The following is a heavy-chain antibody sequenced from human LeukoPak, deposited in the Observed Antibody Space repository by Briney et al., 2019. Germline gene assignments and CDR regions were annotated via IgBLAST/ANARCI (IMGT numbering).Heavy chain of an antibody. CDR1: GGSICSCSYS. Sequence: SETLSLTCTVSGGSICSCSYSWSWIRQPAGKGLEWVGRIYTSGRTNYNPSLKSRVTISVDTSKNQFSLKLSSVTAADTAVYYCARNRAYGDFQSELYYFDYWGQGTLVTVSS. CDR3: ARNRAYGDFQSELYYFDY. CDR2: IYTSGRT. D-gene: IGHD4-17*01. J-gene: IGHJ4*02. V-gene: IGHV4-61*02.